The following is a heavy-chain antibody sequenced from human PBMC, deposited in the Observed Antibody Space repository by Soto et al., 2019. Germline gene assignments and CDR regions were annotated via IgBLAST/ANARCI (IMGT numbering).Heavy chain of an antibody. CDR1: GFTVSSNY. D-gene: IGHD5-18*01. J-gene: IGHJ4*02. Sequence: EVQLVESGGGLVQPGGSLRLSCAASGFTVSSNYMSWVRQAPGKGLEWVSVIYSGGSAYYADSVKGRFTIARDNSKNTLYLQMKSLRAEDTAVYYCARHGYSYGGGYFEYWGQGTLVTVSS. CDR3: ARHGYSYGGGYFEY. V-gene: IGHV3-66*04. CDR2: IYSGGSA.